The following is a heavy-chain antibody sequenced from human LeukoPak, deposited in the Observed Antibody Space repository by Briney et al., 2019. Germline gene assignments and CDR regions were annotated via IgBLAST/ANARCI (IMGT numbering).Heavy chain of an antibody. J-gene: IGHJ4*02. CDR2: ISGSGVST. CDR1: GFRFSSYA. CDR3: AKDERNWNYNLASQTYD. D-gene: IGHD1-7*01. Sequence: GGSLRLSCAASGFRFSSYAMSWVRQAPGKGLEWVSAISGSGVSTYYADSVKGRFTVSRDNSKNTLCLQMSSLGAEDTAVYYCAKDERNWNYNLASQTYDWGQGTLVTVSS. V-gene: IGHV3-23*01.